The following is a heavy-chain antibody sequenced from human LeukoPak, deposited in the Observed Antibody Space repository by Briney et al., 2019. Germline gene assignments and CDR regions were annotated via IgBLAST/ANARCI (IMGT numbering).Heavy chain of an antibody. CDR2: IYYSGST. V-gene: IGHV4-59*01. J-gene: IGHJ4*02. Sequence: SETLSLTRTVSGGSISSYYWSWIRQPPGKGLEWIGYIYYSGSTNYNPSLKSRVTISVDTSKNQFSLKLSSVTAADTAVYYCASGGIAAADGYFDYWGQGALVTVSS. D-gene: IGHD6-13*01. CDR1: GGSISSYY. CDR3: ASGGIAAADGYFDY.